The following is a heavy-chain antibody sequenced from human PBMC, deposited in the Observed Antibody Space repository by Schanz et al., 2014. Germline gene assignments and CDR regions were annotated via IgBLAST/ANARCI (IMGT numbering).Heavy chain of an antibody. V-gene: IGHV3-23*01. CDR3: AASSGWHPATDY. D-gene: IGHD6-19*01. CDR2: ISGSGGST. CDR1: GFTFSSYA. Sequence: EVQLLESGGGLVQPGGSLRLSCAASGFTFSSYAMSWVRQAPGKGLEWVSAISGSGGSTYYADSVKGRFTISRDNAKSSLYLQMNSLRVEDTDVYYCAASSGWHPATDYWGQGTLVTVSA. J-gene: IGHJ4*02.